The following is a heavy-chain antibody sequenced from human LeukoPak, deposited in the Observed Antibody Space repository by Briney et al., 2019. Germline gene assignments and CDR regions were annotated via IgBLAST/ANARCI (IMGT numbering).Heavy chain of an antibody. V-gene: IGHV3-11*05. D-gene: IGHD3-10*01. CDR2: ISSHSAHT. Sequence: GGSLRLSCAASGFTFSDYYMSWIRQAPGKGLEWVSYISSHSAHTHYADSVKGRFTISRDNAKNSVYLQMNSLRAEDTAVYYCARDFGGLYYFDDWGQGTQVTVSS. CDR1: GFTFSDYY. CDR3: ARDFGGLYYFDD. J-gene: IGHJ4*02.